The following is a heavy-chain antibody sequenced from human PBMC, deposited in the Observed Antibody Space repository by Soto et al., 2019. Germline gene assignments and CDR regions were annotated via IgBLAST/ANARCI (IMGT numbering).Heavy chain of an antibody. CDR2: IIPIFGTT. D-gene: IGHD3-22*01. Sequence: TSTAVSCNASCSTFIKYGVSWVRQAPEKGLEWVGRIIPIFGTTNYAQNLQGRVTISADKSTLTSYMELHSLTSDDTALYYCARDRTDSGYYTNWLDPWGQGTQVTVSS. J-gene: IGHJ5*02. CDR3: ARDRTDSGYYTNWLDP. V-gene: IGHV1-69*06. CDR1: CSTFIKYG.